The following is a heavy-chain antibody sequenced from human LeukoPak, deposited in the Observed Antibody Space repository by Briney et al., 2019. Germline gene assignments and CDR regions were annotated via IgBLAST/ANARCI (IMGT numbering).Heavy chain of an antibody. CDR1: GFTFRNHS. CDR2: ISSEGSST. D-gene: IGHD6-6*01. V-gene: IGHV3-74*03. CDR3: ARDQRVTGRPDIDY. Sequence: GGSLRLSCAASGFTFRNHSMHWVRQTPGKGLVWVSRISSEGSSTTYADSVKGRFTISRDNAKNTLYLQMNNLRAEDTAMYYCARDQRVTGRPDIDYWGQGTLVIVSS. J-gene: IGHJ4*02.